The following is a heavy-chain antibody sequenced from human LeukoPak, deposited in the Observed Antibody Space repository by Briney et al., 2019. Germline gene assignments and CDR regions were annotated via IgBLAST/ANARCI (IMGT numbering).Heavy chain of an antibody. V-gene: IGHV4-31*03. CDR2: IYYSGNT. D-gene: IGHD4-17*01. CDR3: ARGVTTDCFDY. J-gene: IGHJ4*02. CDR1: GGSISSGGYY. Sequence: SQTLSLTCTVSGGSISSGGYYWSWIRQHPGKGLEWIGYIYYSGNTYYNPSLKSRVTISVDTSKNQFSLKLSSVTAADTAVYYCARGVTTDCFDYWGQGTLVTVSS.